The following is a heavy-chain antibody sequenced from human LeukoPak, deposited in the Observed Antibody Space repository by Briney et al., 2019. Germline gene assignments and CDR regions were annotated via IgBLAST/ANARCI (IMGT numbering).Heavy chain of an antibody. Sequence: GGSRRLSWAASGFTFSSYRMNWVRQAPGKGLEWVSYISSSSSTIYYADSVKGRFTISRDNAQNSLYLQMNSLRAEDTAVYYCARDGVAASTRGGGSYYYYYYMDVWGKGTTVTVSS. D-gene: IGHD6-13*01. J-gene: IGHJ6*03. CDR2: ISSSSSTI. V-gene: IGHV3-48*04. CDR1: GFTFSSYR. CDR3: ARDGVAASTRGGGSYYYYYYMDV.